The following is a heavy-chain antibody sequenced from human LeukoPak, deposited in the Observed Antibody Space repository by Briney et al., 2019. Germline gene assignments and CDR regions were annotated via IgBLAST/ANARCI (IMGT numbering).Heavy chain of an antibody. CDR2: IIPIFGTA. V-gene: IGHV1-69*01. CDR1: GGTFSSYA. J-gene: IGHJ4*02. CDR3: ARCYYDSSGYYSTWDRCYFDP. D-gene: IGHD3-22*01. Sequence: VASVKVSCKASGGTFSSYAISWVRQAPGQGLEWMGGIIPIFGTANYAQKFQGRVTITADESTSTAYMELSSLRSEDTAVYYCARCYYDSSGYYSTWDRCYFDPWGQGTLVTVSS.